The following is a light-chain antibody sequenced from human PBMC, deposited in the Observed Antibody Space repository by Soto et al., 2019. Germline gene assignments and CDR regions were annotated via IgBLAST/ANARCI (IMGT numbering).Light chain of an antibody. Sequence: ESVLTQSPATLSVSPGERATLSCRASQSVGSDLAWYQQKPGQAPRLLIYDASNRAPGIPARFSGSGSGTDFTLTISSLEPDDFAVYYCQQRSSWPRITFGQGTRLEIK. CDR1: QSVGSD. J-gene: IGKJ5*01. V-gene: IGKV3-11*01. CDR3: QQRSSWPRIT. CDR2: DAS.